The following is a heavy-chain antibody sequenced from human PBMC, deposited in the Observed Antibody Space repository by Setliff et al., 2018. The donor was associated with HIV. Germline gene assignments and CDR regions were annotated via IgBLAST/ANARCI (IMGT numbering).Heavy chain of an antibody. V-gene: IGHV2-70*11. D-gene: IGHD4-17*01. CDR2: IDWDDGK. Sequence: SGPTLVNPTQTLTLTCAFSGFSLTTSAVGVSWIRQPPGKALEWLARIDWDDGKYYSTSLKSRLTLSKDTSKNRVVLTMTNMEPADTATYYCARTPIYGANHLFDFDFWGQGALVTVSS. CDR3: ARTPIYGANHLFDFDF. J-gene: IGHJ4*02. CDR1: GFSLTTSAVG.